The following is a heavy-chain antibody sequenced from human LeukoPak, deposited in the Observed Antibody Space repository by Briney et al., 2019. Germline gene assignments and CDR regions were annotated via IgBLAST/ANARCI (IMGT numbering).Heavy chain of an antibody. CDR1: GSSISAFH. Sequence: SETLSLTCTVSGSSISAFHWTWFRQPPGKTLEWIGLIYSSGSTLSNPSLTTRVAMSLDLTKNQLPLRLTSLTAADRAMYYCARKDGDYWGQGTLVTVSS. V-gene: IGHV4-4*07. CDR2: IYSSGST. CDR3: ARKDGDY. J-gene: IGHJ4*02.